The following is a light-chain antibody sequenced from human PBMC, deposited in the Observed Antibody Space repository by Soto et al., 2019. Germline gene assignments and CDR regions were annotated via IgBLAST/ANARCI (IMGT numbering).Light chain of an antibody. CDR1: QSISRW. V-gene: IGKV1-5*01. CDR2: DAS. J-gene: IGKJ5*01. Sequence: DIQMTQSPSTLSASVGGRVTITCRASQSISRWLAWYQQKPGKAPKALIYDASTLRSGVPSRFSGGGSGTEFTLTISSLQPDGFATYYCQQYNTYSTFGQGTRLEIK. CDR3: QQYNTYST.